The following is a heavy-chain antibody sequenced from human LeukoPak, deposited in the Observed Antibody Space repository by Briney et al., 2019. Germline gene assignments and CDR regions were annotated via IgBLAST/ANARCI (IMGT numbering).Heavy chain of an antibody. CDR2: IYSSGNT. Sequence: SETLSLTCTVSGGSISGYYWGWIRQAAGKGLEWIGRIYSSGNTNYNPSLQSQVTMSVDTSKNEFSLKVRSVTAADTAVYYCARLMIVGPHYFDYWGQGTLVTVSS. J-gene: IGHJ4*02. CDR1: GGSISGYY. V-gene: IGHV4-4*07. D-gene: IGHD3-22*01. CDR3: ARLMIVGPHYFDY.